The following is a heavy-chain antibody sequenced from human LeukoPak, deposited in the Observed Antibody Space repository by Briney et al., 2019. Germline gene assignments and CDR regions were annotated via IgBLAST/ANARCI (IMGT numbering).Heavy chain of an antibody. CDR1: GYTFTSYY. J-gene: IGHJ4*02. V-gene: IGHV1-46*01. D-gene: IGHD5-24*01. CDR2: INPSGGST. Sequence: ASVKVSCKASGYTFTSYYMHWVRQAPGQGLEWMGIINPSGGSTSYAQKFQGRVTITADESTSTAYMELSSLRSEDTAVYYCARSSSEMATTQLFDYWGQGTLVTVSS. CDR3: ARSSSEMATTQLFDY.